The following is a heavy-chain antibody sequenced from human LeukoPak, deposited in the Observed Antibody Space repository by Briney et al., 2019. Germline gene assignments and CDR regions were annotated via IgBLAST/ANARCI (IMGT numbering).Heavy chain of an antibody. V-gene: IGHV3-74*01. D-gene: IGHD1-26*01. CDR2: ISSDGSST. Sequence: PGGSLRLSCAASGFTFSRHWMHWVRRAPGKGLVWVSRISSDGSSTSYAASVKGRFTISRDNAKNTLYLQMNSLRVEDTAVYYCARDKGFWAYSGSYFDYWGQGTLVTVSS. J-gene: IGHJ4*02. CDR1: GFTFSRHW. CDR3: ARDKGFWAYSGSYFDY.